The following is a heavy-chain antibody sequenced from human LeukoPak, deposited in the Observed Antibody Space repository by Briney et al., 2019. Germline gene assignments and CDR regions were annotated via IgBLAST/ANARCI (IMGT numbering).Heavy chain of an antibody. V-gene: IGHV7-4-1*02. Sequence: ASVKVSCKASGYTFTSYAMNWVRQAPGQGLEWMGWINTNTGNPTYAQGFTGRFVFSLDTSVSTAYLQISSIKAEDTAVYYCAKPHSYGFPYYFDYWGQGTLVTVSS. CDR1: GYTFTSYA. D-gene: IGHD5-18*01. CDR3: AKPHSYGFPYYFDY. J-gene: IGHJ4*02. CDR2: INTNTGNP.